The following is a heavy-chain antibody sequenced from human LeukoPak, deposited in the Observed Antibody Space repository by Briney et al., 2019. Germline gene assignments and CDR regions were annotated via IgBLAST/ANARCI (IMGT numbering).Heavy chain of an antibody. Sequence: ASVKVSCKASGYTLTGYYLHWVRQAPGQGLEWMGCVNPNSGGTIYAQKFQGRVTMTADTSTDTVYMELSSLRSEDTAVYYCATEGKMVRGVYTDYWGQGTLVTVSS. CDR2: VNPNSGGT. D-gene: IGHD3-10*01. V-gene: IGHV1-2*02. J-gene: IGHJ4*02. CDR1: GYTLTGYY. CDR3: ATEGKMVRGVYTDY.